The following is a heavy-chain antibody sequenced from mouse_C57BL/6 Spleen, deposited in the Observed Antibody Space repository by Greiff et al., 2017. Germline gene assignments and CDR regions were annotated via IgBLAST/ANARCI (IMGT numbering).Heavy chain of an antibody. Sequence: QVQLQQSGAELMKPGASVKLSCKATGYTFTGYWIEWVKQRPGPGLEWIGELLPGRGRTNYNEKFKGKATFTAATSSNTAYMQLRSLTTEDSAIDYCAREGYGYGGPPWFAYWGQGTLVTVSA. J-gene: IGHJ3*01. D-gene: IGHD2-2*01. CDR3: AREGYGYGGPPWFAY. CDR2: LLPGRGRT. CDR1: GYTFTGYW. V-gene: IGHV1-9*01.